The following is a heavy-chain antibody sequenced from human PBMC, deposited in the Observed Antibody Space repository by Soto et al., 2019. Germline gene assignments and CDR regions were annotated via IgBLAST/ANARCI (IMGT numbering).Heavy chain of an antibody. D-gene: IGHD6-19*01. CDR1: GDSVSSNSAA. Sequence: PSQTLSLTCAISGDSVSSNSAAWNWIRQSPSRGLEWLGRTYYRSKWYNDYAVSVKSRITINPDTSKNQFSLQLNSVTPEDTAVYYCARTLRRKVIAVNYYYYGMDVWGQGTTVTVSS. CDR3: ARTLRRKVIAVNYYYYGMDV. V-gene: IGHV6-1*01. J-gene: IGHJ6*02. CDR2: TYYRSKWYN.